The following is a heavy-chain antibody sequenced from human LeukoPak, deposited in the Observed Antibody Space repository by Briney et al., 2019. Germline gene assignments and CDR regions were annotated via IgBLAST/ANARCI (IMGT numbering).Heavy chain of an antibody. Sequence: GASLKVSCKASGYTFTSYGISWVRQAPGQGLEWMGWISAYNGNTNYAQKLQGRVTMTTDTSTSTAYMELRSLRSDDTAVYYCARAGRAARHYYYYYYYMDVWGKGTTVTVSS. CDR3: ARAGRAARHYYYYYYYMDV. J-gene: IGHJ6*03. CDR2: ISAYNGNT. CDR1: GYTFTSYG. D-gene: IGHD6-6*01. V-gene: IGHV1-18*01.